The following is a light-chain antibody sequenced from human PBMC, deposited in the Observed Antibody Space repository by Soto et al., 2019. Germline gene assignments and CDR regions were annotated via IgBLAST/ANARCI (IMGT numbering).Light chain of an antibody. Sequence: QSVLTQPASVSGSPGQSITISCTGTSSDVGGYNYVSWYQQHPGKAPKLMIYDVSNRPSGVSNRFSGSKSGNTASLTISGLHAEDEADYYCSSYTSSLAVFGGGTKLTVL. J-gene: IGLJ2*01. V-gene: IGLV2-14*01. CDR1: SSDVGGYNY. CDR3: SSYTSSLAV. CDR2: DVS.